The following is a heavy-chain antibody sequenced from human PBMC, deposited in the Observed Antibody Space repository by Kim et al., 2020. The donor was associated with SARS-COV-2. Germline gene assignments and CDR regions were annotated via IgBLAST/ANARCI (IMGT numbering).Heavy chain of an antibody. J-gene: IGHJ4*02. CDR3: AKDSASKWYSSGWRKFDY. D-gene: IGHD6-19*01. CDR1: GFTFDDYT. V-gene: IGHV3-43*01. CDR2: ISWDGGST. Sequence: GGSLRLSCAASGFTFDDYTMHWVRQAPGKGLEWVSLISWDGGSTYYADSVKGRFTISRDNSKNSLYLQMNSLRTEDTALYYCAKDSASKWYSSGWRKFDYWGQGTLVTVSS.